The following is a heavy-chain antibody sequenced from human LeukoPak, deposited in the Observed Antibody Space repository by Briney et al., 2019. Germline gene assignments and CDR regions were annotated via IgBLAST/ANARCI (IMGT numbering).Heavy chain of an antibody. J-gene: IGHJ4*02. CDR2: IRSKANSYAT. CDR3: TRRIELAEMATISGLFDY. V-gene: IGHV3-73*01. D-gene: IGHD5-24*01. Sequence: GGSLRLSCAASGFTFSGSAMHWVRQASGKGLEWVGRIRSKANSYATAYAASVKGRFTISRDDSKNTADLQMNSLKTEDTAVYYCTRRIELAEMATISGLFDYWGQGTLVTVSS. CDR1: GFTFSGSA.